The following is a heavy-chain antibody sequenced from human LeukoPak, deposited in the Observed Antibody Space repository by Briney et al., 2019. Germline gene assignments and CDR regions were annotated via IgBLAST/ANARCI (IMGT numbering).Heavy chain of an antibody. CDR1: GFTFSSYS. CDR3: ARDKSQSLAFYFFDY. J-gene: IGHJ4*02. V-gene: IGHV3-21*01. D-gene: IGHD3-3*02. CDR2: ISSSSSYI. Sequence: PGGSLRLSCAASGFTFSSYSMNWVRQAPGKGLEWVSSISSSSSYIYYADSVKGRFTISRDNAKNSLYLQMNSLRAEDTAVYYCARDKSQSLAFYFFDYWGQGTLVIVSS.